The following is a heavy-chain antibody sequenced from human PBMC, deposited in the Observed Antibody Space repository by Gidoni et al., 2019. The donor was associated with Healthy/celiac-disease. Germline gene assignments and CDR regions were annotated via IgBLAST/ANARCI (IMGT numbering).Heavy chain of an antibody. V-gene: IGHV3-13*04. CDR2: IGTAGDT. Sequence: EVQLVESGGGLVQPGGSLRLSCAASGFTFSSYDMHWVRQATGKGLEWVSAIGTAGDTYYPGSVKGRFTISRENAKNSLYLQMNSLRAGDTAVYYCARELGANGMDVWGQGTTVTVSS. D-gene: IGHD1-26*01. CDR3: ARELGANGMDV. J-gene: IGHJ6*02. CDR1: GFTFSSYD.